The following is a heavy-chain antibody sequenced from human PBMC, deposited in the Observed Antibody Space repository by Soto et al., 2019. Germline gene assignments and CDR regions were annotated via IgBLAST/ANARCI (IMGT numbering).Heavy chain of an antibody. CDR2: IYYSGST. J-gene: IGHJ4*02. Sequence: SETLSLTCTVTGDSISSRSYYWGWIRQPPGKGLEWIGSIYYSGSTYNNPSLRSRVSMSIDTSKDQFSLKLKSVTAADTALYFCARQRTSVVTRDYFDVWGPGSLVTVSS. CDR3: ARQRTSVVTRDYFDV. CDR1: GDSISSRSYY. D-gene: IGHD2-21*02. V-gene: IGHV4-39*01.